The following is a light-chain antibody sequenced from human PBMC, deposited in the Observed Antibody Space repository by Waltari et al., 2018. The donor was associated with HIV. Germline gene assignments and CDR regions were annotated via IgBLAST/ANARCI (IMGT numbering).Light chain of an antibody. V-gene: IGKV1-13*02. Sequence: AIQLTQSPSSLSASVGDRVTIICRASEDISGALAWYQQKPGKPPRLLIHDASILASGVPSKFSGSGAGADFALTIISLQPEDFATYYCQQFKTYPLTFGGGTKVEIK. J-gene: IGKJ4*01. CDR3: QQFKTYPLT. CDR2: DAS. CDR1: EDISGA.